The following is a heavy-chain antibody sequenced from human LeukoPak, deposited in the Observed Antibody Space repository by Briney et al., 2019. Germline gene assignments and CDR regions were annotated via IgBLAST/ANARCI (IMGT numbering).Heavy chain of an antibody. Sequence: ASVKVSCKAPGYTFTGYYMHWVRQAPGQGLEWMGWINPNSGGTNYAQKFQGRVTMTRDTSISTAYMELSRLRSDDTAVYYCARFNCSSTSCYPQNFDYWGQGTLVTVSS. CDR3: ARFNCSSTSCYPQNFDY. J-gene: IGHJ4*02. CDR2: INPNSGGT. D-gene: IGHD2-2*01. V-gene: IGHV1-2*02. CDR1: GYTFTGYY.